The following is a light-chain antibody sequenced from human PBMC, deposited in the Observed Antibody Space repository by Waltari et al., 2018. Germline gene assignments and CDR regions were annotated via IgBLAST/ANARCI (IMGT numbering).Light chain of an antibody. CDR3: CSYAGSSTLR. Sequence: QSALTQPASVSGSPGQSITTSCTGTSSDVGGYNYVSWYQQHPGKAPKLMIYDVSKRPSGVSNRFSGSKSGNTASLRISGLQAEDEADYYCCSYAGSSTLRFGGGTKLTVL. J-gene: IGLJ2*01. CDR1: SSDVGGYNY. CDR2: DVS. V-gene: IGLV2-23*02.